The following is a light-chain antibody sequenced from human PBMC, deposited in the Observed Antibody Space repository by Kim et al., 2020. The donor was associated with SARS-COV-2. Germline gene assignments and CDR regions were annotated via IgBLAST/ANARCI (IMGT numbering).Light chain of an antibody. Sequence: QLVLTQSPSASASLGASVKLTCTLSSGHSSYAIAWHQQQPEKGPRYLMKLNSDGSHSKGDVIPDRFSGSSSGAERYLTISSLQSEDEADYYWQTWGTAGVFGGGTQLTVL. J-gene: IGLJ3*02. CDR3: QTWGTAGV. CDR2: LNSDGSH. CDR1: SGHSSYA. V-gene: IGLV4-69*01.